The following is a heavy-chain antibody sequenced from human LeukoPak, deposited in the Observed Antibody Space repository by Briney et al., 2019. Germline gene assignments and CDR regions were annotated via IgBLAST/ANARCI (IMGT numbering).Heavy chain of an antibody. D-gene: IGHD3-22*01. CDR1: GGSFSGYY. CDR3: ARLRYYHYYFDY. CDR2: INHSGST. Sequence: PSETLSLTCAVYGGSFSGYYWSWIRQPPGKGLEWIGEINHSGSTNYNPSLKSRVTISVDTSKNQFSLKLSSVTAADTAVYYCARLRYYHYYFDYWGQGTLVTVSS. V-gene: IGHV4-34*01. J-gene: IGHJ4*02.